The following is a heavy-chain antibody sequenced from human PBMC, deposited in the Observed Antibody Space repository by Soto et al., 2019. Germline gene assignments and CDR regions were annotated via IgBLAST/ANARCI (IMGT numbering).Heavy chain of an antibody. CDR3: ASGYFDY. D-gene: IGHD3-10*01. CDR1: GFTFSSST. Sequence: GGSLRLSCVASGFTFSSSTMKWVRQIPGKGLEWVSSISSSGNYIHYADSVKGRFTISRDNAENSLYLQMSSLRAEDTAVYYCASGYFDYWGQGTLVTVSS. J-gene: IGHJ4*02. V-gene: IGHV3-21*01. CDR2: ISSSGNYI.